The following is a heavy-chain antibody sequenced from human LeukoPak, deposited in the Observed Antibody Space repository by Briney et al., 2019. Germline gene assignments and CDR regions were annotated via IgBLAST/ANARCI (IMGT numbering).Heavy chain of an antibody. CDR2: INQDETEK. CDR3: ARDIRKRGYYDFWSGYYKGSPIYYGMDV. J-gene: IGHJ6*02. CDR1: GFTFETFW. Sequence: PGGSLRLSCVASGFTFETFWWSWIRQAPGKGRGGVANINQDETEKYFVYAGGGRFTISRDNAQNSVYLQMSSLRPEDTAIYYCARDIRKRGYYDFWSGYYKGSPIYYGMDVWGQGTAVTVSS. V-gene: IGHV3-7*03. D-gene: IGHD3-3*01.